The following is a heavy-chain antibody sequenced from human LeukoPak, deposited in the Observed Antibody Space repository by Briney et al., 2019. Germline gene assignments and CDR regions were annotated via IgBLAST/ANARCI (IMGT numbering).Heavy chain of an antibody. D-gene: IGHD3-22*01. V-gene: IGHV3-74*01. J-gene: IGHJ4*02. CDR1: GFTFSSYW. CDR3: AREGGYSHAFDY. CDR2: INSDGSST. Sequence: RGSPRLSCAASGFTFSSYWMYWVRQAPGKGLVWVSRINSDGSSTSHADSVKGRFTISRDNAKNTLYLQMNSLRAEDTAVYYCAREGGYSHAFDYWGQGTLVTVSS.